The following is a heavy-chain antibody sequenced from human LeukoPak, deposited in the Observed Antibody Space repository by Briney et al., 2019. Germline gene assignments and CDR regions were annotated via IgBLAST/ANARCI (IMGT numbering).Heavy chain of an antibody. D-gene: IGHD1-26*01. Sequence: GGSLRLSCAASGFTFSSYSMNWVRQAPGKGLEWISYISGSTTKFYVDSVKGRFTISRDNAKDSLYLQMNSLRDEDTAVYYCVRDVGYAFDIWGQGTMVTVSS. CDR3: VRDVGYAFDI. J-gene: IGHJ3*02. V-gene: IGHV3-48*02. CDR1: GFTFSSYS. CDR2: ISGSTTK.